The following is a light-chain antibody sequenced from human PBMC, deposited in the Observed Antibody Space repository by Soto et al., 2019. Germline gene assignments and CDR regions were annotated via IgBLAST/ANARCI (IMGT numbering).Light chain of an antibody. J-gene: IGKJ1*01. Sequence: DIQMTQSPSTLSASVGDRVTITCRASQSISNWLAWYQQKPGKAPKLQIYDASSLETGVPSRFSGSGSGTEFTLTISSLQPDDFATYYCQHYKSYSPWTFGQGTKVEIK. CDR2: DAS. CDR1: QSISNW. V-gene: IGKV1-5*01. CDR3: QHYKSYSPWT.